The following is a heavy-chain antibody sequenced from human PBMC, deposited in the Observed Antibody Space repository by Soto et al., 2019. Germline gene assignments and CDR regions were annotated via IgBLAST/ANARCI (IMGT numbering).Heavy chain of an antibody. CDR2: INPSGGST. V-gene: IGHV1-46*01. CDR1: GYTFTSYY. D-gene: IGHD6-6*01. Sequence: ASVKVSCKASGYTFTSYYMHWVRQAPGQGLEWRGIINPSGGSTSYAQKFQGRVTMTRDTSTSTVYMELSSLRSEDTAVYYCARDLGSSSSRYYYYGMDVWGQGTTVTVSS. CDR3: ARDLGSSSSRYYYYGMDV. J-gene: IGHJ6*02.